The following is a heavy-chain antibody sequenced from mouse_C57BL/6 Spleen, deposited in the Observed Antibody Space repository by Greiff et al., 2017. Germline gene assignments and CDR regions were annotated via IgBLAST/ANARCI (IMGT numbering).Heavy chain of an antibody. D-gene: IGHD1-1*01. CDR2: IDPSDSYT. CDR1: GYTFTSYW. J-gene: IGHJ2*01. CDR3: ARSGYYGSSSVFDY. V-gene: IGHV1-69*01. Sequence: QVQLQQPGAELVMPGASVKLSCKASGYTFTSYWMHWVKQRPGQGLEWIGEIDPSDSYTNYNQKFKGKSTLTVDKSSSTAYMQLSSLTSEDSAVYYCARSGYYGSSSVFDYWGQGTTLTVSS.